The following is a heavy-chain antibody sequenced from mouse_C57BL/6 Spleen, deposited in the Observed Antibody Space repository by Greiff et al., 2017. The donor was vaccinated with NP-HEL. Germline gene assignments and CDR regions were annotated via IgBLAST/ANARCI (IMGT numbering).Heavy chain of an antibody. V-gene: IGHV14-2*01. Sequence: EVQLQQSGAELVKPGASVKLSCTASGFNIKDYYMHWVKQRTEQGLEWIGRIDPEDGETKYAPKFQGKATITADTSSNTAYQQLSSLTAEDTAVYYCARGATVVAGGYAMDYWGQGTSVTVSS. D-gene: IGHD1-1*01. CDR2: IDPEDGET. CDR3: ARGATVVAGGYAMDY. CDR1: GFNIKDYY. J-gene: IGHJ4*01.